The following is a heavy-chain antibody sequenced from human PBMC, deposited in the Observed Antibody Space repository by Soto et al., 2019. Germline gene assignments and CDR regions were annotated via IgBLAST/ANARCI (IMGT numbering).Heavy chain of an antibody. V-gene: IGHV3-7*01. CDR2: IKQDGGEE. D-gene: IGHD3-22*01. Sequence: GGSLRLSCVASGFIFSDYSMSWVRQSPGKGLEGVANIKQDGGEEDYVDSVKGRLTISRDNAKNSLYLQMNSLRAEDTAVYYCARVYYASRGPTKYRAFDFRGKGTMVTVSS. CDR1: GFIFSDYS. CDR3: ARVYYASRGPTKYRAFDF. J-gene: IGHJ6*04.